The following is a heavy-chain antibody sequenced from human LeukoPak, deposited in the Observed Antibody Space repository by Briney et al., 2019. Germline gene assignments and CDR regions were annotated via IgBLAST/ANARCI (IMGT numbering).Heavy chain of an antibody. CDR2: INWNGGST. V-gene: IGHV3-20*04. Sequence: GGSLRLSCAASGFTFDDYGMSWVRQAPGKGLEWVSGINWNGGSTGYADSVKGRFTISRDNAKNSLYLQMNSLRAEDTALYYCARVGDYYDSSGYLFYFDYWGQGTLVTVSS. CDR1: GFTFDDYG. D-gene: IGHD3-22*01. CDR3: ARVGDYYDSSGYLFYFDY. J-gene: IGHJ4*02.